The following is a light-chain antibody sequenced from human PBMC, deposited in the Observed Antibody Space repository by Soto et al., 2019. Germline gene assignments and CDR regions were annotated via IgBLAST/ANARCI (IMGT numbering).Light chain of an antibody. V-gene: IGKV3-15*01. CDR2: GPS. Sequence: EIVITQSPATRSVSPGERATLSCRASQSVSSTLAWYQQKTGQAPRLLIYGPSTRATGIPARFSGSGSGTAFTLTISSMKYEDFAVYYCQQYNNWPLTVGRGTKGDI. J-gene: IGKJ4*01. CDR1: QSVSST. CDR3: QQYNNWPLT.